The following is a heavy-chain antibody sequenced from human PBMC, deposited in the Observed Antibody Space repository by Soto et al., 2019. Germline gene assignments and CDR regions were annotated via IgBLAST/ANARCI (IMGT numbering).Heavy chain of an antibody. CDR3: ARGQPGITGTTLDLYYFDY. Sequence: SVKVSCKASGGTFSSYAISWVRQAPGQGLEWMGGIIPIFGTANYAQKFQGRVTITADESTSTAYMELSSLRSEDTAVYYCARGQPGITGTTLDLYYFDYWGQGTLVTVSS. V-gene: IGHV1-69*13. CDR1: GGTFSSYA. CDR2: IIPIFGTA. J-gene: IGHJ4*02. D-gene: IGHD1-7*01.